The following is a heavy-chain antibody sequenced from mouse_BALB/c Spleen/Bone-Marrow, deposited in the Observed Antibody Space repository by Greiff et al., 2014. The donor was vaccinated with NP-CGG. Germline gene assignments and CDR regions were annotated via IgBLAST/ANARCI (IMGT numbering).Heavy chain of an antibody. CDR1: GYSFTGYT. V-gene: IGHV1-18*01. D-gene: IGHD2-4*01. J-gene: IGHJ3*01. Sequence: VQLQQSGPELVKPGASMKISCKASGYSFTGYTMNWVKQSHGKNLEWIGLINPYNGGTSYNQKFKGEATLTVDKSSSTAYMEPLSLTPEDSAVYYCARGISAMITAWFAYWGQGTLVTVSA. CDR3: ARGISAMITAWFAY. CDR2: INPYNGGT.